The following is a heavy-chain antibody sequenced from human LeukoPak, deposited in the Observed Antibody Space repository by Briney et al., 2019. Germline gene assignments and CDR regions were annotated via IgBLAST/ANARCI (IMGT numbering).Heavy chain of an antibody. V-gene: IGHV1-69*13. J-gene: IGHJ4*02. Sequence: SVKVSCKASGGTFSSYAISWVRQAPGQGLEWMGGIIPIFGTANYAQKFQGRVTITADESTSTAYMELSSLRSEDTAVYYCARVGYSNYEGPYFDYWGREPWSPSPQ. D-gene: IGHD4-11*01. CDR1: GGTFSSYA. CDR2: IIPIFGTA. CDR3: ARVGYSNYEGPYFDY.